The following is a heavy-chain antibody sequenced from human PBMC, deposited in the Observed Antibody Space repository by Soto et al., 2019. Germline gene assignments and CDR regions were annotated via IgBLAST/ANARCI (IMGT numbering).Heavy chain of an antibody. D-gene: IGHD5-12*01. CDR2: IIPIFGTA. CDR1: GGTFSSYA. Sequence: QVQLVQSGAEVKKPGSSVKVSCKASGGTFSSYAISWVRQAPGQGLEWMGGIIPIFGTADYAQKFQGRVTITADESTSTAYIELSSLRSADTVVYYCASPPIVATIVSYYYGMDVGGQGTTVTLSS. J-gene: IGHJ6*02. V-gene: IGHV1-69*12. CDR3: ASPPIVATIVSYYYGMDV.